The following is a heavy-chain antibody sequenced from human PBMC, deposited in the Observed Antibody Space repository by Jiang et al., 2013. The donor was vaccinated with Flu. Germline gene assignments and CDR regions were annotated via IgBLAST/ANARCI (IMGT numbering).Heavy chain of an antibody. CDR3: ARPFSAAGNYYFDY. CDR1: GGSISSSSYY. J-gene: IGHJ4*02. D-gene: IGHD6-13*01. CDR2: IYYSGST. V-gene: IGHV4-39*01. Sequence: GLVKPSETLSLTCTVSGGSISSSSYYWGWIRQPPGKGLEWIGSIYYSGSTYYNPSLKSRVTISVDTSKNQFSLKLSSVTAADTAVYYCARPFSAAGNYYFDYWGQGTLVTVSS.